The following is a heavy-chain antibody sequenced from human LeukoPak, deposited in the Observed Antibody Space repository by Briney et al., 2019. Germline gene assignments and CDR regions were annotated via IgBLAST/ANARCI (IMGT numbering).Heavy chain of an antibody. Sequence: SETLSLTCAVYGGSFSGYYWSWIRQPPGKGPEWIGEINHSGSTNYNPSLKSRVTISVDTSKNQFSLKLSSVTAADTAVYYCARGSPYDSSGYARGNFDYWGQGTLVTVSS. V-gene: IGHV4-34*01. CDR3: ARGSPYDSSGYARGNFDY. CDR1: GGSFSGYY. J-gene: IGHJ4*02. D-gene: IGHD3-22*01. CDR2: INHSGST.